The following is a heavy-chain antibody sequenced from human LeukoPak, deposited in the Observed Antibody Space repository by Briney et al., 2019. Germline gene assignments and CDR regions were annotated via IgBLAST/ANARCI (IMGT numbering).Heavy chain of an antibody. D-gene: IGHD2-15*01. CDR3: ARDGGGLDIVVVVAATHYYYGMDV. V-gene: IGHV1-18*01. J-gene: IGHJ6*02. CDR1: GYTFTSYG. CDR2: ISAYNGNT. Sequence: ASVKVSCKPSGYTFTSYGISWVRQAPGQGLEWMGWISAYNGNTNYAQKLQGRVTMTTDTSKSTAYMELRSLRSDDTAVYYCARDGGGLDIVVVVAATHYYYGMDVWGQGTTVTVSS.